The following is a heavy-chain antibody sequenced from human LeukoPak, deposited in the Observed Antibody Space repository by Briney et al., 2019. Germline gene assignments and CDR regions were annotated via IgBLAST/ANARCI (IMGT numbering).Heavy chain of an antibody. D-gene: IGHD6-19*01. CDR3: AREGDLGHQWLVRYFDY. J-gene: IGHJ4*02. CDR2: INPNSGGT. V-gene: IGHV1-2*06. CDR1: GYTLTGYY. Sequence: ASVKVSCKASGYTLTGYYMHWVRQAPGQGLEWMGRINPNSGGTNYAQKFQGRVTMTRDTSISTAYMELSRLRSDDTAVYYCAREGDLGHQWLVRYFDYWGQGTLVTVSS.